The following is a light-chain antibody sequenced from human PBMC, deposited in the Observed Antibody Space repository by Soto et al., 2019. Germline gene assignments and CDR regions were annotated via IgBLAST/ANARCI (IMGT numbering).Light chain of an antibody. CDR3: QQYDSNPLT. V-gene: IGKV1-5*03. CDR2: RAS. CDR1: QSINIW. J-gene: IGKJ4*01. Sequence: DIQMTQSTSTLSASLGDRVTITCRASQSINIWLAWFQQKPGKAPKLLIYRASTLESGVPTRFSGSGSGTEFTLTISSLQPDDFTTYYCQQYDSNPLTFGGGSKVDIK.